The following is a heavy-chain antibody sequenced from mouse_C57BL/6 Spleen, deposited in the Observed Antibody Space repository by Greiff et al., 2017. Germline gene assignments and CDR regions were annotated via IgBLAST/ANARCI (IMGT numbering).Heavy chain of an antibody. D-gene: IGHD2-1*01. J-gene: IGHJ3*01. CDR3: ARASGNYEGFAY. V-gene: IGHV1-61*01. CDR2: IYPSDSET. CDR1: GYTFTSYW. Sequence: QVQLQQPGAELVRPGSSVKLSCKASGYTFTSYWMDWVKQRPGQGLEWIGNIYPSDSETHYNQKFKDKATLTVDKSSSTAYLQLRILTSEDSAVYYCARASGNYEGFAYWGQGTLVTVSA.